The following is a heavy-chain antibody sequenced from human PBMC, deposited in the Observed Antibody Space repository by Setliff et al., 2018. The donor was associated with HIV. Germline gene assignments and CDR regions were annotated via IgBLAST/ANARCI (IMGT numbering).Heavy chain of an antibody. D-gene: IGHD3-10*01. CDR1: GYTLSELS. V-gene: IGHV1-24*01. Sequence: ASVKVSCKIYGYTLSELSMHWVRQAPGKGLEWMGGFVPEDGETIYAQKFQGRVSMTGEKSTDTAYMELSSLRSDDTAVYYCATFYNSGSLTSSDYWGQGTVVTVSS. CDR2: FVPEDGET. CDR3: ATFYNSGSLTSSDY. J-gene: IGHJ4*02.